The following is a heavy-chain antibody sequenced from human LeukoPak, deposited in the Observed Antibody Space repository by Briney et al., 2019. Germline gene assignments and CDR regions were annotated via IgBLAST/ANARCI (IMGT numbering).Heavy chain of an antibody. D-gene: IGHD3-10*01. CDR3: AKGDFLGVAGRFDY. Sequence: KPGGSLRLSCAASGFTFSSYSMNWVRQAPGKGLEWVSSISSSSSYIYYADSVKGRFTISRDNAKNSLYLQMNSLRAEDTAVYYCAKGDFLGVAGRFDYWGQGTLVTVSS. J-gene: IGHJ4*02. CDR2: ISSSSSYI. CDR1: GFTFSSYS. V-gene: IGHV3-21*01.